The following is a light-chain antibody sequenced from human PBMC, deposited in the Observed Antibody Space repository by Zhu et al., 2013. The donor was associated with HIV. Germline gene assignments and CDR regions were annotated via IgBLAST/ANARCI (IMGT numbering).Light chain of an antibody. J-gene: IGKJ1*01. CDR3: MQGTHWPPWT. V-gene: IGKV2-30*02. CDR2: RAS. CDR1: QSLVHSDGNTY. Sequence: DVVLTQSPLSLPVTLGQPASISCRSSQSLVHSDGNTYFKWFLQRPGQSPRRLIYRASKRESGVPDRFSGSGSGTDFTLNISRVEAEDVGVYYCMQGTHWPPWTFGQGTKVE.